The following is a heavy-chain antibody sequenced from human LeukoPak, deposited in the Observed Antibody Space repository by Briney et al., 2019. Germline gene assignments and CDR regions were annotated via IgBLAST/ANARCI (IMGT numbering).Heavy chain of an antibody. CDR1: GFTVSSNY. V-gene: IGHV3-53*01. CDR3: ARGSYHSYYMDV. J-gene: IGHJ6*03. Sequence: GGSLRLSCAASGFTVSSNYMNWVRQAPGKGLEWVSVIYSGGSTYYADSVKGRFTISRDNSKNTLYLQMNSLSAEDAAVYYCARGSYHSYYMDVWGKGTTVTVSS. CDR2: IYSGGST.